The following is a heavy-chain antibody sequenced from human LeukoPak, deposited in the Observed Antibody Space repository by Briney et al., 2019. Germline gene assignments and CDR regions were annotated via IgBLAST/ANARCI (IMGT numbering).Heavy chain of an antibody. D-gene: IGHD2-15*01. CDR2: ISGSGGST. Sequence: PGGSLRLSCAASGFTFSSYGMSWVRQAPGKGLEWVSAISGSGGSTYYADSGKGRFTISRDNSKNTLYLQMNSLRAEDTAVYYCAKVRRGKGSGLFDYWGQGTLVTVSS. CDR1: GFTFSSYG. CDR3: AKVRRGKGSGLFDY. V-gene: IGHV3-23*01. J-gene: IGHJ4*02.